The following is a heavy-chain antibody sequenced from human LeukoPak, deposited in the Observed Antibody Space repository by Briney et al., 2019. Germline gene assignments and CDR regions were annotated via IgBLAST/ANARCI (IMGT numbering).Heavy chain of an antibody. Sequence: PSQTLSLTCAVSGGSISSGGYSGSWIRQPPGKGLEWIGYIYYSGSTNYNPSLKSRVTISVDTSKNQFSLKLSSVTAADTAVYYCARGLGDYWGQGTLVTVSS. CDR3: ARGLGDY. V-gene: IGHV4-30-4*07. J-gene: IGHJ4*02. CDR2: IYYSGST. D-gene: IGHD3-16*01. CDR1: GGSISSGGYS.